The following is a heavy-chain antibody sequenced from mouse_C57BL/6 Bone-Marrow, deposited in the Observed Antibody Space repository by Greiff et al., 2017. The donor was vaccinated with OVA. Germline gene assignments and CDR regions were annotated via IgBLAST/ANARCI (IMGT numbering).Heavy chain of an antibody. V-gene: IGHV1-61*01. CDR1: GYTFTSYW. Sequence: QAQLQQPGAELVRPGSSVKLSCKASGYTFTSYWMDWVKQRPGQGLEWIGNIYPSDSETHYNQKFKDKATLTVDKSSSTAYMQLSSLTSEDSAVYYCARSRAWFAYWGQGTLVTVSA. J-gene: IGHJ3*01. CDR2: IYPSDSET. CDR3: ARSRAWFAY.